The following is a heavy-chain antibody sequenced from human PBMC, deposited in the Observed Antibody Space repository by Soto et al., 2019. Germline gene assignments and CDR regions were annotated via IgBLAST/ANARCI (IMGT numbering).Heavy chain of an antibody. CDR1: GGSISSYC. D-gene: IGHD3-10*01. Sequence: QVQLQESGPGLVKPSETLTLTCTVSGGSISSYCCSWIRQPPGKGLEWIGYICNSVTTNYNPSRKGRVTISGDTSKNQFSLKLSSVTAADTAVYYCARHDPGGFDYWGQGTLVTVSS. CDR2: ICNSVTT. V-gene: IGHV4-59*08. J-gene: IGHJ4*02. CDR3: ARHDPGGFDY.